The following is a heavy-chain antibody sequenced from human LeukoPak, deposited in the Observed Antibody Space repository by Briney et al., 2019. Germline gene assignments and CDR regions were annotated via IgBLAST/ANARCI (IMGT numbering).Heavy chain of an antibody. CDR3: ARSGYCSGGSCSRSYYYYGMDV. V-gene: IGHV1-46*01. CDR2: INPSGGST. J-gene: IGHJ6*02. CDR1: GYTFTNYY. D-gene: IGHD2-15*01. Sequence: ASVKVSCKASGYTFTNYYMHWVRQAPGQGLEWMGIINPSGGSTSYAQKFQGRVTMTRDTSTSTVYMELSSLRSEDTAVYYCARSGYCSGGSCSRSYYYYGMDVWGQGTTVTVSS.